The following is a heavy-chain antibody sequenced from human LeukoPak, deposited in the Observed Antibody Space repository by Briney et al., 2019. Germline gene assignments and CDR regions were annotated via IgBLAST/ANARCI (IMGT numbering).Heavy chain of an antibody. V-gene: IGHV4-39*01. CDR2: IYYSGST. Sequence: SETLSLTCTVSGGSISSSGYYWGWIRQPPGKGLEWIGSIYYSGSTYYNLSLKSRVTISVDTSKNQFSLKLSSVTAADTAVYYCARRVPYGEGGGFDYWGQGILVTVSS. J-gene: IGHJ4*02. CDR1: GGSISSSGYY. D-gene: IGHD4-17*01. CDR3: ARRVPYGEGGGFDY.